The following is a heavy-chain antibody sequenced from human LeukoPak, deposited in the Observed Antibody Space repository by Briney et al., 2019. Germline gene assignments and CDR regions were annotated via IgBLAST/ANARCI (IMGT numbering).Heavy chain of an antibody. CDR3: ARDTGYYYDSSGYFY. D-gene: IGHD3-22*01. V-gene: IGHV1-69*04. J-gene: IGHJ4*02. CDR2: IIPILGIA. CDR1: GGTFSSYA. Sequence: PVKVSCKASGGTFSSYAISWVRQAPGQGLEWMGRIIPILGIANYAQKFQGRVTITADKSTSTAYMELSSLRSEDTAVYYCARDTGYYYDSSGYFYWGQGTLVTVSS.